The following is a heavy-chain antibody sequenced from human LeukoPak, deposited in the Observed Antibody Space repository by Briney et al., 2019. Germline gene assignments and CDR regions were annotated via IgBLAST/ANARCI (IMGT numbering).Heavy chain of an antibody. Sequence: ASVKVSCKASGFTFTAHHMHWVRQAPGQGLEWMGWINPNSGGTNYAQKFQGRVTMTRDTSISTAYMELSGLRSDDTAVYYCARGRFGLLWFGELERWGQGTLVTVSS. J-gene: IGHJ4*02. CDR3: ARGRFGLLWFGELER. CDR1: GFTFTAHH. D-gene: IGHD3-10*01. CDR2: INPNSGGT. V-gene: IGHV1-2*02.